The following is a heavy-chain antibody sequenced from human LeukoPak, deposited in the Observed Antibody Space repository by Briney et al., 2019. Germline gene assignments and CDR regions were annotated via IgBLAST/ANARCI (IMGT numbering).Heavy chain of an antibody. D-gene: IGHD3-3*01. CDR3: ADPFGDAFDI. CDR1: GFTFSSYS. Sequence: PGGSLRLSYAASGFTFSSYSMNWVRQAPGKGLEWVSYISSSSSTIYYADSVKGRFTISRDNAKNTLYLQMNSLRAEDTAVYYCADPFGDAFDIWGQGTMLTVSS. CDR2: ISSSSSTI. V-gene: IGHV3-48*04. J-gene: IGHJ3*02.